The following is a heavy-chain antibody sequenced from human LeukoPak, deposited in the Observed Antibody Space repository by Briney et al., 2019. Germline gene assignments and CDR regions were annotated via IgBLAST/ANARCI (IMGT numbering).Heavy chain of an antibody. J-gene: IGHJ4*02. D-gene: IGHD3-22*01. V-gene: IGHV1-18*01. CDR1: GYIFTNFG. CDR3: ARGSSGYFPFYSDY. CDR2: ISGYNGNT. Sequence: ASVKVSCKASGYIFTNFGISWVRQARGQGLEWMGWISGYNGNTKYVQKFQGRVTMTTDTSTSTAYMELRSLRSDDTAVYYCARGSSGYFPFYSDYWGQGTLVTVSS.